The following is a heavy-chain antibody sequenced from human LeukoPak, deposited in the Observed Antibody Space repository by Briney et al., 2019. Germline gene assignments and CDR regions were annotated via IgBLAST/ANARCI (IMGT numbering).Heavy chain of an antibody. CDR1: GFTFSSYA. J-gene: IGHJ4*02. CDR3: TRVTTNGYFEY. V-gene: IGHV3-7*04. D-gene: IGHD1/OR15-1a*01. CDR2: IKFDESER. Sequence: GGSLRLSCAASGFTFSSYAMSWVRQAPGKGLEWVASIKFDESERHHVDSVKGRFTISRDNAKNSLYLQMNSLRAEDTAVYFCTRVTTNGYFEYWGQGTLVTVSS.